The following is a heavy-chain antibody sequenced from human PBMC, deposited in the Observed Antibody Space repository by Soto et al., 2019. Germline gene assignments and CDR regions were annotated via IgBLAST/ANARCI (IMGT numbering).Heavy chain of an antibody. CDR2: MNPNSGNT. CDR3: ARSNGYNFNWLDS. V-gene: IGHV1-8*01. CDR1: GYTFASYD. J-gene: IGHJ5*01. D-gene: IGHD1-20*01. Sequence: QVQLEQSGAEVKTPGASVKVSCKASGYTFASYDINWVRQAPGQGLEWMAWMNPNSGNTNYAQKFQGRLTMTRDTALSIAQMELSGLRNEDTAVYYCARSNGYNFNWLDSWGQGTLVIVSA.